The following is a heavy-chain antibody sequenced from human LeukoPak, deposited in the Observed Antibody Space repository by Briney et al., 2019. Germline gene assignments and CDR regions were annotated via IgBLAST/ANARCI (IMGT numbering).Heavy chain of an antibody. CDR2: ISSSSSTI. Sequence: PGGSLRLSCAASGFTFSSYSMNWVRQAPGKGLEWVSYISSSSSTIYYADSVKGRFTISRDNAKNSLYLQVNSLRAEDTAVYYCARGGSSGYYVLGAFDIWGQGTMVTVSS. CDR3: ARGGSSGYYVLGAFDI. V-gene: IGHV3-48*04. CDR1: GFTFSSYS. D-gene: IGHD3-22*01. J-gene: IGHJ3*02.